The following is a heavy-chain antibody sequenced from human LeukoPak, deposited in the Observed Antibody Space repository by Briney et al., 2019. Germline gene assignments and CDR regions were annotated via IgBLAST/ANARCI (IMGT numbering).Heavy chain of an antibody. CDR2: IRGSVGST. V-gene: IGHV3-23*01. Sequence: GRCMRLSCAVSGFSFSSYAMSWVRPPPGKGLEWVSAIRGSVGSTYYAVSVKGRFTISRENSKTTRNLQMNSLRAEDTAVYYCAKGLLPNWGQGTLGTVSS. CDR1: GFSFSSYA. CDR3: AKGLLPN. J-gene: IGHJ4*02.